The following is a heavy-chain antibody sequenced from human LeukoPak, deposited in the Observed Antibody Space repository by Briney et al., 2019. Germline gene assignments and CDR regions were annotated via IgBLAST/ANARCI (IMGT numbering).Heavy chain of an antibody. Sequence: GGSLRLSCAASGFTFSTYRMHWVRQAPGKGLVWVSHIDNDGSATSYADSVKGRFTVSRDNAKNTLYLQMNSLRAEDAAVYYCARVVVPVVRGVIMDWFDPWGQGALVTVSS. J-gene: IGHJ5*02. V-gene: IGHV3-74*01. CDR2: IDNDGSAT. D-gene: IGHD3-10*01. CDR3: ARVVVPVVRGVIMDWFDP. CDR1: GFTFSTYR.